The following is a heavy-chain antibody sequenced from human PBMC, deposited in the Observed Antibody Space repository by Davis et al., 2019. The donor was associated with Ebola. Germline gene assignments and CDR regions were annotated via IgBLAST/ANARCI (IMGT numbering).Heavy chain of an antibody. CDR3: ARQGTWAFDY. J-gene: IGHJ4*02. V-gene: IGHV5-51*01. D-gene: IGHD1-1*01. Sequence: KVSCKASGYTFTRYWIVWVRQMPGKGLEWMGIIYPGDSDTRYSPSFLGQVIFSADKSSSTAYLQWSSLKASDTALYYCARQGTWAFDYWGQGTLVTVSS. CDR1: GYTFTRYW. CDR2: IYPGDSDT.